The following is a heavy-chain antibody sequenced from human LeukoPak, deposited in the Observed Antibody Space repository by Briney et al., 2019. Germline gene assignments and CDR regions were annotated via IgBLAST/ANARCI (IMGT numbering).Heavy chain of an antibody. D-gene: IGHD3-22*01. V-gene: IGHV3-74*01. CDR1: GFTFSSYW. Sequence: PGGSLRLSCVASGFTFSSYWMHWVRQAPGKGLVWVSRINSDGSSTSYADSVKGRFTISRDNTKNTLYLQMNSLRAEDTAVYYCAKRPTYYYDSSGSFDYWGQGTLATVSS. CDR2: INSDGSST. J-gene: IGHJ4*02. CDR3: AKRPTYYYDSSGSFDY.